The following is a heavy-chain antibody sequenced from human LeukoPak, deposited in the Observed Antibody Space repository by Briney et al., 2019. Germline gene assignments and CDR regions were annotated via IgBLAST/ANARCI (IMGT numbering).Heavy chain of an antibody. V-gene: IGHV1-2*04. J-gene: IGHJ3*02. CDR1: GYTCTGYY. CDR2: INPNSGGT. Sequence: GASVKVSCKASGYTCTGYYLHWVRQATGQGLEWMGWINPNSGGTDYAQKFQGWVIMTRDTSISTAYMELSRLRSDDTAVYYCATSGTTESAFDIWGQGTLVTVST. CDR3: ATSGTTESAFDI. D-gene: IGHD1-7*01.